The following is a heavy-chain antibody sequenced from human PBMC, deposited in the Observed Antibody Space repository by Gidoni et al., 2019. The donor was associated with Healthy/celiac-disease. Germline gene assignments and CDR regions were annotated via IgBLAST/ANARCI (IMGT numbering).Heavy chain of an antibody. D-gene: IGHD6-6*01. CDR2: IWYDGSNK. V-gene: IGHV3-33*01. J-gene: IGHJ3*02. CDR1: GFTFSSSG. CDR3: ARDAARNIGDDAFDI. Sequence: QVQLVESGGGVVQPGRSLRLSCAASGFTFSSSGMHWVRQAPGKGLEWVAVIWYDGSNKYYADSVKGRFTISRDNSKNTLYLQMNSLRAEDTAVYYCARDAARNIGDDAFDIWGQGTMVTVSS.